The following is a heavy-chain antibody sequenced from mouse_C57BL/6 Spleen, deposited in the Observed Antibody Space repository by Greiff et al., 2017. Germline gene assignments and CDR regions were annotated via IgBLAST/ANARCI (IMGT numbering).Heavy chain of an antibody. CDR2: IDPEDGET. CDR3: ARADYYGSSYFDY. CDR1: GFNIKDYY. Sequence: EVQLQQSGAELVKPGASVKLSCTASGFNIKDYYMHWVKQRTEQGLEWIGRIDPEDGETKYAPKFPGKATITADTSSNTAYLQLSSLTSEDTAVYDGARADYYGSSYFDYWGQGTTLTVSS. D-gene: IGHD1-1*01. V-gene: IGHV14-2*01. J-gene: IGHJ2*01.